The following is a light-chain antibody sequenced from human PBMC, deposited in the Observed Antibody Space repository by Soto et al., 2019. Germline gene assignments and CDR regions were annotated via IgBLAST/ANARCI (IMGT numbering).Light chain of an antibody. CDR3: HRYDSLPYT. V-gene: IGKV1-33*01. CDR1: QDIRDY. Sequence: DIQMTQSPSSLSASVGDRVTITCRASQDIRDYLNWYQQTPGKAPNLLIYDASSLQTGVPSRFSGSGSGTDFTFTISNLQPEDFATYYCHRYDSLPYTFGQGTKLEIK. J-gene: IGKJ2*01. CDR2: DAS.